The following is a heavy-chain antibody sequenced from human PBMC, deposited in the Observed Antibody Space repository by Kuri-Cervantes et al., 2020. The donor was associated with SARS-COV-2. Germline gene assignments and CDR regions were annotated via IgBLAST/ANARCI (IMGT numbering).Heavy chain of an antibody. J-gene: IGHJ6*02. D-gene: IGHD3-10*01. Sequence: ESLKISCAVYGGSFSAYYWSWIRQPPGKGLEWIGEINHSGSTNYNPSLKGRVTISVDTSKHQLSLKLSSVTAADTAVYYCARGWDYGSGSYYPRGDYGMDVWGQGTTVTVSS. CDR2: INHSGST. CDR1: GGSFSAYY. V-gene: IGHV4-34*01. CDR3: ARGWDYGSGSYYPRGDYGMDV.